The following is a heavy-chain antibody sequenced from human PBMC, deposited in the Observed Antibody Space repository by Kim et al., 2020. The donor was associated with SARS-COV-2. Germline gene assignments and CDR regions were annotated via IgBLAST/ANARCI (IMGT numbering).Heavy chain of an antibody. D-gene: IGHD3-3*01. CDR1: GFTLSGFS. J-gene: IGHJ4*02. CDR3: AKDMIPDYIYDLDY. Sequence: GGSLRLSCVASGFTLSGFSMNWFRQAPGKGLEWVSIIYGGGSTKYADAVKGRYTMSRDISKNTLYLEMNSLRAEDTAVYYCAKDMIPDYIYDLDYWGQGTPVTVSS. V-gene: IGHV3-23*03. CDR2: IYGGGST.